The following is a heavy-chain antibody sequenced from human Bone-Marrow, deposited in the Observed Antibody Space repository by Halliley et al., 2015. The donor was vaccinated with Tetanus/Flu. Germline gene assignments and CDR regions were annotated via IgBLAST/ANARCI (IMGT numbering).Heavy chain of an antibody. V-gene: IGHV4-59*01. Sequence: TLSLTCTVSGGSIGNYYWTWIRQPPGKGLEWIGYIYYSGGTNYNRSLKSRVTISVDKSKNQFSVNLRSVTAADTAVYYCARGAYSYYGMDVWGQGTTVTVSS. CDR3: ARGAYSYYGMDV. J-gene: IGHJ6*02. CDR2: IYYSGGT. CDR1: GGSIGNYY.